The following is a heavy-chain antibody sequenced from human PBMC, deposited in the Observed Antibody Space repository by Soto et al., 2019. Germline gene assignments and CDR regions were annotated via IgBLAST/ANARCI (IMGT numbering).Heavy chain of an antibody. CDR2: ISAYNGNT. CDR3: ARDSVAARPGWFDP. Sequence: ASVKVSCKASGYTFTTYAINWVRQAPGQGLEWMGWISAYNGNTIYAQRLQDRVTMTTDTSTNTAYMELRSLRSDDTAVYYCARDSVAARPGWFDPWGQGTLVTVSS. J-gene: IGHJ5*02. D-gene: IGHD6-6*01. CDR1: GYTFTTYA. V-gene: IGHV1-18*01.